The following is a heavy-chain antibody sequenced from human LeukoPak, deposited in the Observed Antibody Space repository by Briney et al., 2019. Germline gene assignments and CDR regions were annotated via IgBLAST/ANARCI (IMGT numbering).Heavy chain of an antibody. Sequence: GASVKVSCKASGYTFTGYYMHWVRQAPGQGLEWMGWINPNSGGTNYAQKFQGRVIMTRDTSISTAYMELSRLRSDDTAVYYCARVYVWLSPSNWFDPWGQGTLVTVSS. D-gene: IGHD3-22*01. CDR3: ARVYVWLSPSNWFDP. V-gene: IGHV1-2*02. CDR2: INPNSGGT. CDR1: GYTFTGYY. J-gene: IGHJ5*02.